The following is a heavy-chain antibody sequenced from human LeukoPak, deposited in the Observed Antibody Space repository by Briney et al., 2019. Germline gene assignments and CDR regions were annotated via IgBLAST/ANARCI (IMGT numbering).Heavy chain of an antibody. CDR2: INHSGST. CDR1: GGSFSGYY. V-gene: IGHV4-34*01. Sequence: SETPSLTCAVYGGSFSGYYWSWIRQPPGKGLEWIGEINHSGSTNYNPSLKSRVTISVDTSKNQFSLKLSSMTAADTAVYYCALGRAVARNLYWGQGTLVTVSS. CDR3: ALGRAVARNLY. D-gene: IGHD6-19*01. J-gene: IGHJ4*02.